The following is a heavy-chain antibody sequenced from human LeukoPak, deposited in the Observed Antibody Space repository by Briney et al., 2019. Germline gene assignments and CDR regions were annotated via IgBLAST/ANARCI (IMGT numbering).Heavy chain of an antibody. Sequence: GASVKVSCKASGYTFTGYYMHWVRQAPGQGLEWMGWINPNSGGTNYAQKFQGRVTMTRDTSISTAYMELSRLRSDDTAVYYCAGEKKSMIVVVVAATEWFDPWGQGTLVTVSS. CDR2: INPNSGGT. CDR3: AGEKKSMIVVVVAATEWFDP. V-gene: IGHV1-2*02. CDR1: GYTFTGYY. J-gene: IGHJ5*02. D-gene: IGHD2-15*01.